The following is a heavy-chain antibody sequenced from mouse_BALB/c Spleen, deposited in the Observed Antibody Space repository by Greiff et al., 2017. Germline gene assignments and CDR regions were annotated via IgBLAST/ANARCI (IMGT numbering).Heavy chain of an antibody. CDR2: IYPGDGDT. CDR3: ARWFDYGNYVCAMDY. V-gene: IGHV1-80*01. D-gene: IGHD2-1*01. J-gene: IGHJ4*01. Sequence: VQLQQSGAELVRPGSSVKISCKASGYAFSSYWMNWVKQRPGQGLEWIGQIYPGDGDTNYNGKFKGKATLTADKSSSTAYMQLSSLTSEDSAVYFCARWFDYGNYVCAMDYWGQGTSVTVSS. CDR1: GYAFSSYW.